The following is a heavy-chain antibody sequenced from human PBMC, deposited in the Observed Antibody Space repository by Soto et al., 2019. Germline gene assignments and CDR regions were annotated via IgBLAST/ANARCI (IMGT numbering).Heavy chain of an antibody. Sequence: PAGSLRLSCAASGFTFDDSAMHWVRQAPGKGLEWVSGISWNSGSIDYADSVKGRFTISRDNAKNSLYLQMNSLRAEDTALYYCAKDISSSGFLYWFDPWGQGT. J-gene: IGHJ5*02. CDR1: GFTFDDSA. CDR2: ISWNSGSI. CDR3: AKDISSSGFLYWFDP. V-gene: IGHV3-9*01. D-gene: IGHD6-19*01.